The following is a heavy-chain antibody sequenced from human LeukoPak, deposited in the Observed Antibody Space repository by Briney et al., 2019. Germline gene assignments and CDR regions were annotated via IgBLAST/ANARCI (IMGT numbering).Heavy chain of an antibody. CDR3: ARGYCRGGSCQVFDY. V-gene: IGHV4-34*01. D-gene: IGHD2-15*01. J-gene: IGHJ4*02. CDR2: INQSGST. CDR1: GGSFSGYF. Sequence: SETLSLTCAVYGGSFSGYFWSWIRQPPGKGLEWIGEINQSGSTKYNPSLKSRVTISVDTSKNRFALGLSSVTAADTSVYYCARGYCRGGSCQVFDYWGQGALVTVSS.